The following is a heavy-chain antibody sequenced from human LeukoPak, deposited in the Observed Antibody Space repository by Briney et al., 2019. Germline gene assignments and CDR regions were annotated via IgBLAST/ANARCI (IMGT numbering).Heavy chain of an antibody. CDR2: IIPIFGTA. D-gene: IGHD3-3*01. V-gene: IGHV1-69*13. J-gene: IGHJ4*02. Sequence: SVTVSCKASGGTFSSYTISWVRQAPGQGLEWMGGIIPIFGTANYAQKFQGRVTITADESTSTAYMELSSLRSEDTAVYYCARGDFWSDTNPPSFDYWGQGTLVTVSS. CDR3: ARGDFWSDTNPPSFDY. CDR1: GGTFSSYT.